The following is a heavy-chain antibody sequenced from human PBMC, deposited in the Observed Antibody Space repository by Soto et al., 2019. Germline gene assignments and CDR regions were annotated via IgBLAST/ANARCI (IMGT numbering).Heavy chain of an antibody. J-gene: IGHJ4*02. CDR3: ARFSYYDSTDYYYFDF. Sequence: SGPTLVNPTQTLTLTCTLSGFSLSTRGMCVSWIRQPPGKALEWLARIDWDDDKYYSTSLKSRLTISKDTSKNQVVLTMTNMDPVDTATYYCARFSYYDSTDYYYFDFWGQGTLVTFSS. D-gene: IGHD3-22*01. CDR1: GFSLSTRGMC. V-gene: IGHV2-70*11. CDR2: IDWDDDK.